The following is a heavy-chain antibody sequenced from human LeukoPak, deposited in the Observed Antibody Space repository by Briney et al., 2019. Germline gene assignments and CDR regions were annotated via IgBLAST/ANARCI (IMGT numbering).Heavy chain of an antibody. CDR2: IYYSGTT. V-gene: IGHV4-59*08. Sequence: PSETLSLTCTVSGGSISTYYWSWIRQPPGKGLEWIGYIYYSGTTNYNPSLKSRVTISVDTSKNQFSLKLSSVTAADTALYYCARHNSSTWANFSGPWGQGTLVTVSS. CDR1: GGSISTYY. D-gene: IGHD6-6*01. CDR3: ARHNSSTWANFSGP. J-gene: IGHJ5*02.